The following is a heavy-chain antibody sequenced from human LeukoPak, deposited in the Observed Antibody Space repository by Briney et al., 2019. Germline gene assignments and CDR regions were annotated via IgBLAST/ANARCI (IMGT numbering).Heavy chain of an antibody. D-gene: IGHD4-23*01. V-gene: IGHV3-7*01. CDR2: IKYDGSEK. Sequence: GGSLRLSCAASGFSFSSSWMSWVRQAPGKGLEWVANIKYDGSEKYYVDSVKGRFTISRDNAKNSLYLQMNSLRAEDTAVYYCARDPELRWDLRLYFDYWGQGTLVTVSS. CDR3: ARDPELRWDLRLYFDY. CDR1: GFSFSSSW. J-gene: IGHJ4*02.